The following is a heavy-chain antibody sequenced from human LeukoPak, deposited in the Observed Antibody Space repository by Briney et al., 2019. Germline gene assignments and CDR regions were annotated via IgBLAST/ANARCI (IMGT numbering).Heavy chain of an antibody. Sequence: GGSLRLSCAASGFTFSNYGMNWVRQAPGKGLEWVANIKEDGSETYYVDSMKGRFTISRDNAKNSLYLQMNSLRAEDMAVYYCASPGMPDPWGQGTLVTVSS. D-gene: IGHD2-2*01. CDR1: GFTFSNYG. V-gene: IGHV3-7*01. CDR3: ASPGMPDP. CDR2: IKEDGSET. J-gene: IGHJ5*02.